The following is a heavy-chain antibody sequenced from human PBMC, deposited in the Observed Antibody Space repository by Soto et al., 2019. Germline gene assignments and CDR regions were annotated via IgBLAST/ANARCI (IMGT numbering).Heavy chain of an antibody. D-gene: IGHD6-13*01. CDR2: ISYDGSNK. J-gene: IGHJ4*02. CDR3: AKVASQAGSSWYDYFDY. Sequence: PGGSLRLSCGASGFTFSSYGMHWVRQAPGKGLEWVAVISYDGSNKYYADSVKGRFTISRDNSKNTLYLQMNSLRAEDTAVYYCAKVASQAGSSWYDYFDYWGQGTLVTVSS. CDR1: GFTFSSYG. V-gene: IGHV3-30*18.